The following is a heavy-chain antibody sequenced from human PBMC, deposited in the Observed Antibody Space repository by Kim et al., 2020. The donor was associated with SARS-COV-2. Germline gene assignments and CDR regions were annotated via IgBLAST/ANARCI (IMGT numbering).Heavy chain of an antibody. CDR2: ISYDGLDN. Sequence: GGSLRLSCVASGFIFSNYAIHWVRQAPGKGLEWVAVISYDGLDNYYVDSVKGRFTVSRDNSKNTVFLQMNSLRTDDTAMYYCAKDVLGHCNGGHCYRGGWIDPWGQGTLVTVSS. D-gene: IGHD2-15*01. CDR1: GFIFSNYA. CDR3: AKDVLGHCNGGHCYRGGWIDP. V-gene: IGHV3-30*18. J-gene: IGHJ5*02.